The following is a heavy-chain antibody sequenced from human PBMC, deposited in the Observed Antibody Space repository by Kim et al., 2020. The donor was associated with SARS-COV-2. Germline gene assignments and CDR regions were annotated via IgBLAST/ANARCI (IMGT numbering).Heavy chain of an antibody. J-gene: IGHJ4*02. Sequence: GGSLRLSCAASGFTFSSYAMHWVRQAPGKGLEWVAVISYDGSNKYYADSVKGRFTISRDNSKNTLYLQMNSLRAEDTAVYYCARDQSSYYDILTGILGYWGQGTLVTVSS. V-gene: IGHV3-30*04. CDR1: GFTFSSYA. CDR2: ISYDGSNK. CDR3: ARDQSSYYDILTGILGY. D-gene: IGHD3-9*01.